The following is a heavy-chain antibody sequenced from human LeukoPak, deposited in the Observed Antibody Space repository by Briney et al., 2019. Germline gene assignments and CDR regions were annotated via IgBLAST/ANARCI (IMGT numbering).Heavy chain of an antibody. J-gene: IGHJ4*02. D-gene: IGHD4-17*01. Sequence: PGGSLRLSCAASGFTFSSYAMSWVRQAPGKGLEWVSAISGSGGRTYYADSVKGRFTISRDNSKNTLYLQMNSLRAEDTAVYYCARAGRLQYGDYVAFDYWGQGTLVTVSS. CDR2: ISGSGGRT. CDR3: ARAGRLQYGDYVAFDY. V-gene: IGHV3-23*01. CDR1: GFTFSSYA.